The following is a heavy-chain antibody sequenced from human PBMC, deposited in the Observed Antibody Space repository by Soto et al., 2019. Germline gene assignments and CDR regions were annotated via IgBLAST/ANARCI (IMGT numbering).Heavy chain of an antibody. J-gene: IGHJ4*02. CDR2: ISYDGTNK. Sequence: QVQLVESGGGVVQPGRSLRLSCAASGFSFSISPMHWVRQAPGKGPEWVALISYDGTNKFYADSVKGRFTISRDNSKSTLYLHVDSLIPEDAAVYYCARDPKTSGGQHWAFNYFDSWGQGTLVTVSS. V-gene: IGHV3-30-3*01. CDR3: ARDPKTSGGQHWAFNYFDS. D-gene: IGHD7-27*01. CDR1: GFSFSISP.